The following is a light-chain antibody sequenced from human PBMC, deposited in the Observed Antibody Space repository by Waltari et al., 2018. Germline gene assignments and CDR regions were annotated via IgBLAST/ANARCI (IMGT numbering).Light chain of an antibody. CDR1: RSDVGGYNY. CDR3: SSYAGSNSWV. V-gene: IGLV2-8*01. J-gene: IGLJ3*02. CDR2: EVS. Sequence: QSALTQPPSASGSPGQSVTISCTGTRSDVGGYNYVSWYQQHPGKAPKLMIYEVSKRPSGVPDRFSGSKSGNTASLTVSGLQAEDEADYYCSSYAGSNSWVFGGGTKLTVL.